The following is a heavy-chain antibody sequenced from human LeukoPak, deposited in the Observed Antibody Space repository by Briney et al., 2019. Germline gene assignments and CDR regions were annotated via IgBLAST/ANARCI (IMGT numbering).Heavy chain of an antibody. CDR2: IYYSGGT. Sequence: SETLSLTCTVSGGSISSGDYYWSWIRQPPGKGLEWIGYIYYSGGTFYTPSLKSRITISVDTSKNQFSLKLSSVTAADTAVYYCARRHDDLNAFDIWGQGTMVTVSS. J-gene: IGHJ3*02. CDR3: ARRHDDLNAFDI. V-gene: IGHV4-30-4*01. D-gene: IGHD3-3*01. CDR1: GGSISSGDYY.